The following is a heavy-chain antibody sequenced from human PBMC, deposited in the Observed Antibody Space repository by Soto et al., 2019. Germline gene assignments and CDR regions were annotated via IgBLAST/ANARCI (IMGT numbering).Heavy chain of an antibody. CDR3: AKVAIHLWSCHYYYYGMDV. V-gene: IGHV1-18*01. D-gene: IGHD3-3*01. Sequence: ASVEVSCKXSGYTFTSYGISWVRQAPGQGLEWMGWISAYNGNINYAQKLQGRVTMTTDTSTSTAYMELRSLRSDDTAVYYCAKVAIHLWSCHYYYYGMDVWGQGTTVTVSS. CDR2: ISAYNGNI. J-gene: IGHJ6*02. CDR1: GYTFTSYG.